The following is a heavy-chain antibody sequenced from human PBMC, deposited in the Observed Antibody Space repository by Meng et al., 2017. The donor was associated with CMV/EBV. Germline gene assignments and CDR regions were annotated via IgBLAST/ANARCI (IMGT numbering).Heavy chain of an antibody. J-gene: IGHJ4*02. CDR2: IIPIFGTA. CDR1: GGTFSSYA. D-gene: IGHD3-22*01. V-gene: IGHV1-69*12. Sequence: QVQLVQSGSEVKKPGSSVKVSCKASGGTFSSYAISWVRQAPGQGLEWMGGIIPIFGTANYAQKFQGRVTITADESTSTAYMKLSSLRSEDTAVYYCARPYSGYYYPGFDYWGQGTLVTVSS. CDR3: ARPYSGYYYPGFDY.